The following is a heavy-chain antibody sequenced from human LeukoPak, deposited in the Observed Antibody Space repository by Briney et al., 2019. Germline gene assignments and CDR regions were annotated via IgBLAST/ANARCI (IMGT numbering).Heavy chain of an antibody. J-gene: IGHJ4*02. D-gene: IGHD2-8*01. CDR2: IIPILGIA. Sequence: GASVKVSCKASGYTFTGYYMHWVRQAPGQGLEWMGRIIPILGIANYAQKFQGRVTITADKSTSTAYMELSSLRSEDTAVYYCARSDYCTNGVCYTPFDYWGQGTLVTVSS. V-gene: IGHV1-69*02. CDR1: GYTFTGYY. CDR3: ARSDYCTNGVCYTPFDY.